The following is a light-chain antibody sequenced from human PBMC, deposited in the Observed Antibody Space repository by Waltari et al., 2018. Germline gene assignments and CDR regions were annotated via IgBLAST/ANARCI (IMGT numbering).Light chain of an antibody. CDR1: QGISRD. CDR2: AAS. J-gene: IGKJ2*01. Sequence: IQLTQSPSSLSASVGDRVTITCRASQGISRDLAWYQQEPGQATKLLIYAASTLKDRGPSRFRGSGSVTDFTLTISSLQPEDFATYYCQQLNSYPSTFGQGTKLEI. CDR3: QQLNSYPST. V-gene: IGKV1-9*01.